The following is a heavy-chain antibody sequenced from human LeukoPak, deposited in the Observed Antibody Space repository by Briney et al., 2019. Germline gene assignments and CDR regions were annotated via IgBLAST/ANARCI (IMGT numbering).Heavy chain of an antibody. J-gene: IGHJ4*02. V-gene: IGHV3-53*01. Sequence: GGSLRLSCAASGFTFDDYGMSWVRQAPGKGLEWVSVIYSGGSTYYADSVEGRFTVPRDNPKNTLYLEMKSLRADDTAVYYCARDLHPRLTGYFDYWGQGTVVTVSS. CDR1: GFTFDDYG. CDR2: IYSGGST. D-gene: IGHD3-16*01. CDR3: ARDLHPRLTGYFDY.